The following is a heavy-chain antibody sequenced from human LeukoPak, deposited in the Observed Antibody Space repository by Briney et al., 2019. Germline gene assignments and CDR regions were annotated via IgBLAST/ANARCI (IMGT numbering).Heavy chain of an antibody. Sequence: GGSLRLSCAASGFTFSKYAMSWVRQAPGKGLEWVSAISGSGVSTYYADSVKGRFTVSRDNSKNTLYLQMSSLRAEDTAVYYCAKDERNWNYNLASQTYDWGQGTLVTVSS. D-gene: IGHD1-7*01. J-gene: IGHJ4*02. V-gene: IGHV3-23*01. CDR2: ISGSGVST. CDR1: GFTFSKYA. CDR3: AKDERNWNYNLASQTYD.